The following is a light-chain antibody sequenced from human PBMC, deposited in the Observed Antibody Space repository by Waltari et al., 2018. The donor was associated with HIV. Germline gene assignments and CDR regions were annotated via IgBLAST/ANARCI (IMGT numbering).Light chain of an antibody. V-gene: IGKV3-15*01. CDR3: QQYNNWTPGYT. CDR1: QSVSSN. Sequence: EIVMTQSPATLFMSPGERATFFCRASQSVSSNLAWYQQKFGQAPRLLIYDASTRATGIPARFSGSGSGTEFTLTISSLQSEDFAVYYCQQYNNWTPGYTFGQGTKLEIK. J-gene: IGKJ2*01. CDR2: DAS.